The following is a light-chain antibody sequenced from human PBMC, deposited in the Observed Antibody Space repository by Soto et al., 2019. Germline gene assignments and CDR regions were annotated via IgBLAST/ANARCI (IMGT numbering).Light chain of an antibody. V-gene: IGKV1-5*03. CDR2: KTS. CDR1: QSISSW. J-gene: IGKJ1*01. CDR3: QQYNSYSWT. Sequence: DVKMYQSPSTLSAYVGDRVTITCRASQSISSWLAWYQQKPGKAPKLLISKTSTLESGVPSRFSGSGSETEFTLTISSLQPDDFATYYCQQYNSYSWTFGQGTKVAIK.